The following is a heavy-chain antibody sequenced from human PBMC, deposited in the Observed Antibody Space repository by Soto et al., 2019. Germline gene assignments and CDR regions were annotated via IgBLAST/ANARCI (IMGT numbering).Heavy chain of an antibody. CDR3: VRAACGDCYGYGY. D-gene: IGHD5-18*01. CDR1: GFNFRDYN. V-gene: IGHV3-48*02. CDR2: ITATTGIT. J-gene: IGHJ4*02. Sequence: EVQLVESGGDLVQPAGSLRLSCAASGFNFRDYNMNWVRQAPGKGLEWVSNITATTGITYYADSVKGRFTISRDNPKNSLSLQIYSLRDEDTALYYCVRAACGDCYGYGYWGQGVLVIVSS.